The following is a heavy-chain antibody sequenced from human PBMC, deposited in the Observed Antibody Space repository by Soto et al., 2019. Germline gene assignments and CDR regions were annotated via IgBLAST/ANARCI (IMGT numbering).Heavy chain of an antibody. Sequence: LSLTCTVSGGSISSGDYYWSWIRQPPGKGLEWIGYIYYSGSTYYNPSLKSRVTISVDTSKNQFSLKLSSVTAADTAVYYCARDAYYYDSSGYSRGGYYFDYWGQGTLVTVSS. D-gene: IGHD3-22*01. V-gene: IGHV4-30-4*01. CDR2: IYYSGST. CDR3: ARDAYYYDSSGYSRGGYYFDY. J-gene: IGHJ4*02. CDR1: GGSISSGDYY.